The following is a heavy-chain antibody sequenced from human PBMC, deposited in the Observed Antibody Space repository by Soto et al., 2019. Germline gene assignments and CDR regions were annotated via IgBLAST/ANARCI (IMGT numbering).Heavy chain of an antibody. Sequence: SDTLSLTCTVSGGSISSYYWSWIRQPPGKGLEWIWYIYYSGSTNYNTSLKSRVTISVETSKNQFSLKLSSVTAAETAVYYCAREFYRGMDXWGQGTTVTVS. J-gene: IGHJ6*02. V-gene: IGHV4-59*01. CDR3: AREFYRGMDX. CDR1: GGSISSYY. D-gene: IGHD3-16*02. CDR2: IYYSGST.